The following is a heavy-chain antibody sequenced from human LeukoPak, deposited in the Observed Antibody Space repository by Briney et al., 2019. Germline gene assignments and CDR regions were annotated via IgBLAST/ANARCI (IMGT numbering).Heavy chain of an antibody. Sequence: QSGGSLRLSCAASGFTFSSYAMHWVRQAPGKGLEWVSGISWNSGSIGYADSVKGRFTISRDDAKNSLYLQMNSLRSEDTALYYCAKGSVAGTADLDYWGQGTLVTVSS. CDR1: GFTFSSYA. D-gene: IGHD6-19*01. CDR3: AKGSVAGTADLDY. J-gene: IGHJ4*02. V-gene: IGHV3-9*01. CDR2: ISWNSGSI.